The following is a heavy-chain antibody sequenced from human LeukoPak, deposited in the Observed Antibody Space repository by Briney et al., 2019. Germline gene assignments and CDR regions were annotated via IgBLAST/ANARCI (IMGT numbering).Heavy chain of an antibody. D-gene: IGHD3-22*01. CDR3: AKYPYDSSGYYETRYLDY. CDR1: GFTFSSYA. CDR2: ISGSGGST. V-gene: IGHV3-23*01. Sequence: GGSLRPSCAASGFTFSSYAMSWVRQAPGKGLEWVSAISGSGGSTYYADSVKGRFTISRDNSKNTLYLQMNSLRAEDTAVYYCAKYPYDSSGYYETRYLDYWGQGTLVTVSS. J-gene: IGHJ4*02.